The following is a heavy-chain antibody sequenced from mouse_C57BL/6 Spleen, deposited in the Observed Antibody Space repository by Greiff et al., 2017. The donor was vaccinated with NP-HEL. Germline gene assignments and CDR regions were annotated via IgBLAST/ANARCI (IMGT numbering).Heavy chain of an antibody. D-gene: IGHD1-1*01. Sequence: VQLVESGAELARPGASVKMSCKASGYTFTSYTMHWVKQRPGQGLEWIGYINPSSGYTKYNQKFKDKATLTADKSSSTAYMQLSSLTSEDSAVYYGATYPYYYGSSTGYFDVWGTGTTVTVSS. CDR3: ATYPYYYGSSTGYFDV. CDR1: GYTFTSYT. J-gene: IGHJ1*03. V-gene: IGHV1-4*01. CDR2: INPSSGYT.